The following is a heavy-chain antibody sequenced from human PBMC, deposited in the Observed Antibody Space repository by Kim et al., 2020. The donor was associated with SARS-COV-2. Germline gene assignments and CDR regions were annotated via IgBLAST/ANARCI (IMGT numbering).Heavy chain of an antibody. CDR3: ARDKQTKQEGYYYYGMDV. CDR2: INSDGSST. V-gene: IGHV3-74*01. CDR1: GFTFSSYW. Sequence: GGSLRLSCAASGFTFSSYWMHWVRQAPGKGLVWVSRINSDGSSTSYADSVKGRFTISRDNAKNTLYLQMNSLRAEDTAVYYCARDKQTKQEGYYYYGMDVWGQGTTVTVSS. J-gene: IGHJ6*02.